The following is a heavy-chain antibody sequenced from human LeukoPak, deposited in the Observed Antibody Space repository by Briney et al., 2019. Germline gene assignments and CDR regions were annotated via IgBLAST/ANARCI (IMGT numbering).Heavy chain of an antibody. CDR3: ARFPGRGSKAPYFYFDY. Sequence: GGSLRLSCAASGFTFSNYAMNWVRQAPGKGLEWVSVISGSGGSTYYADSVKGRFTISRDNSKNTLYLQMNSLRAEDTAVYYCARFPGRGSKAPYFYFDYWGQGTLVTVSS. CDR1: GFTFSNYA. J-gene: IGHJ4*02. V-gene: IGHV3-23*01. CDR2: ISGSGGST. D-gene: IGHD2-15*01.